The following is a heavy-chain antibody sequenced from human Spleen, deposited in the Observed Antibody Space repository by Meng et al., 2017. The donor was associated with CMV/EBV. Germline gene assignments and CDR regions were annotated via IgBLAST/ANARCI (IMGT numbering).Heavy chain of an antibody. CDR2: ISAYTGDT. J-gene: IGHJ4*02. D-gene: IGHD3-3*01. Sequence: YIFSTYGFSWVRQAPGQWLSWMGWISAYTGDTNYAQNFRGRVTMTTDASTSTAYMELRSLSSDDTAVYYCARGGAPPTYMEWIPAFDYWGQGILVTVSS. V-gene: IGHV1-18*04. CDR3: ARGGAPPTYMEWIPAFDY. CDR1: YIFSTYG.